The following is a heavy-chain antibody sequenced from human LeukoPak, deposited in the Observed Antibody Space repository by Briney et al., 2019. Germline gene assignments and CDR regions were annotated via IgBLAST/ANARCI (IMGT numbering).Heavy chain of an antibody. Sequence: ASVKVSRKASGYTFTGYYMHWVRQAPGQGLEWMGWINPNSGGTNYAQKFQGRVTMTRDTSISTAYMELSRLRSGDTAVYYCARDWGYDILTGYYTDYWGQGTLVTVSS. CDR1: GYTFTGYY. J-gene: IGHJ4*02. CDR3: ARDWGYDILTGYYTDY. V-gene: IGHV1-2*02. CDR2: INPNSGGT. D-gene: IGHD3-9*01.